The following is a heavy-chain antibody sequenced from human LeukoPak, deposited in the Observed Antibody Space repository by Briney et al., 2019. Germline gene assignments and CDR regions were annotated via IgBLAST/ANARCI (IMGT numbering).Heavy chain of an antibody. CDR2: ISYDGSNK. D-gene: IGHD6-19*01. CDR3: ARGIWVAVAGFDY. Sequence: GGSLRLSCAASGFTFSSYAMHWVRQAPGKGLEWAAVISYDGSNKYYADSVKGRFTISRDNSKNTLYLQMNSLRAEDTAVYYCARGIWVAVAGFDYWGQGTLVTVSS. V-gene: IGHV3-30-3*01. J-gene: IGHJ4*02. CDR1: GFTFSSYA.